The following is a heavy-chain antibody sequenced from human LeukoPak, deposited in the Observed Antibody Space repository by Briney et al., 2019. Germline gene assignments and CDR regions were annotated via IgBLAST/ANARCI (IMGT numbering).Heavy chain of an antibody. CDR2: IDWDDDK. D-gene: IGHD3-16*02. J-gene: IGHJ4*02. CDR3: ARMVISSYYFDY. CDR1: GFSLSTSGMR. V-gene: IGHV2-70*04. Sequence: SGPALVKPTQTLTLTCTFSGFSLSTSGMRASWIRQPPGKALEWLARIDWDDDKFYSTSLKTRLTISKDTSKNQVVLTMTNMDPVDTATYYCARMVISSYYFDYWGQGTLVTVSS.